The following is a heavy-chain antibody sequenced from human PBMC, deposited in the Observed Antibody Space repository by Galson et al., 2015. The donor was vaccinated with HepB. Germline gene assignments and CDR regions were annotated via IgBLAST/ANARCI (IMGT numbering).Heavy chain of an antibody. CDR3: ARANGYCGSGSADWYFDL. CDR2: TYYRSKWYN. J-gene: IGHJ2*01. V-gene: IGHV6-1*01. Sequence: CAISGDSVSSNSAAWNWIRQSPSRGLEWLGRTYYRSKWYNDYAVSVKSRITINPDTSKNQFSLQLNSVTPEDTAVYYCARANGYCGSGSADWYFDLWGRGTLVTVSS. CDR1: GDSVSSNSAA. D-gene: IGHD3-10*01.